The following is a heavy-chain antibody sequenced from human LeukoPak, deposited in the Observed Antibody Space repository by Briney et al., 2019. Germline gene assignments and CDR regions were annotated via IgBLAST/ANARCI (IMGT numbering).Heavy chain of an antibody. J-gene: IGHJ4*02. D-gene: IGHD5-24*01. CDR3: AKMSRDGYTLDY. Sequence: GESLKISCKGSGYSFSNYWIGWVRHLLGKGLGWMGIIDPRDSDTRYSPSFEGQITISADKSIRTAYLQWSSLKASDSAMFYCAKMSRDGYTLDYWGQGTLVTISP. CDR1: GYSFSNYW. V-gene: IGHV5-51*01. CDR2: IDPRDSDT.